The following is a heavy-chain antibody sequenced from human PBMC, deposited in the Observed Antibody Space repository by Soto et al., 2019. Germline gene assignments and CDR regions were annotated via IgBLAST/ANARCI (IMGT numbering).Heavy chain of an antibody. D-gene: IGHD3-3*01. V-gene: IGHV4-61*08. CDR2: IYYSGST. J-gene: IGHJ6*03. CDR3: ARAPDFWSGYFYYYYMDV. Sequence: LETLCLTCSVSGGSTRGGGGYWSWIRQHPGKGLEWIGYIYYSGSTNYNPSLKSRVTISVDTSKNQFSLKLSSVTAADTAVYYCARAPDFWSGYFYYYYMDVWGKGTTVTVSS. CDR1: GGSTRGGGGY.